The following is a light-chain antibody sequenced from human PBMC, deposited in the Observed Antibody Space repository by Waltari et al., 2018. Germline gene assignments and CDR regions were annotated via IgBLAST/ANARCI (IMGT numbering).Light chain of an antibody. CDR1: MNDIGSYDF. Sequence: QSALTQAASVSGSPGQTITISCSGSMNDIGSYDFVSWFRQHPCKAPTLLLYDVRNRPWGISNRFSGSKAGYPASLTISGLQAEDEADYYCSSYTTSSTWVFGGGTRVTVL. CDR3: SSYTTSSTWV. CDR2: DVR. V-gene: IGLV2-14*03. J-gene: IGLJ3*02.